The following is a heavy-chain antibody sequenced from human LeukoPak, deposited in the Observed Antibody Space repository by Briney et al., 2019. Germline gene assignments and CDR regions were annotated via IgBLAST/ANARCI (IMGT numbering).Heavy chain of an antibody. V-gene: IGHV1-46*01. J-gene: IGHJ4*02. CDR1: GYTFTSYY. CDR2: INPSGGST. CDR3: ARGGGYSSGWYDAYFDY. Sequence: ASVKVSCKASGYTFTSYYMHWVRQAPGQGLEWMGIINPSGGSTSYAQKFQGRVTMTRDMSTSTVYMELSSLRSEDTAMYYCARGGGYSSGWYDAYFDYWGQGTLVTVSS. D-gene: IGHD6-19*01.